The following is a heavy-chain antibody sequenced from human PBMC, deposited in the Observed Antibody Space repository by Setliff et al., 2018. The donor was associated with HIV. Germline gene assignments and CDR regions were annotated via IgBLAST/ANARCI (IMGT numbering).Heavy chain of an antibody. Sequence: SETLSLTCDVSGGSISSLSYYWGWIRQSPGKGLEWIGSIYYSGTSYYNPSLKSQVTISIDTSKNQFSLKLTAVTAADTAIYYCAGDSHYGDYHYWGPGTLVTVSS. CDR1: GGSISSLSYY. CDR2: IYYSGTS. V-gene: IGHV4-39*07. J-gene: IGHJ4*02. CDR3: AGDSHYGDYHY. D-gene: IGHD4-17*01.